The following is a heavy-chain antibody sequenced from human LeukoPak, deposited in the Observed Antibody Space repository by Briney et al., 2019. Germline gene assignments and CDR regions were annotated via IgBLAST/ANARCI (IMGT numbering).Heavy chain of an antibody. CDR2: INSDGSST. J-gene: IGHJ6*03. Sequence: GGSLRLSCAASGFTFSSYWMHWVRQAPGKGLVWVSRINSDGSSTSYADSVKGRFTISRDNAKNTPYLQMNSLRAEDTAVYYCARDRGSSWYALDYYYMDVWGKGTTVTVSS. CDR3: ARDRGSSWYALDYYYMDV. V-gene: IGHV3-74*01. CDR1: GFTFSSYW. D-gene: IGHD6-13*01.